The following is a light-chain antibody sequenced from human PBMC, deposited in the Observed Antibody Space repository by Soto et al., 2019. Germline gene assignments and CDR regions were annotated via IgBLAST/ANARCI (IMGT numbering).Light chain of an antibody. CDR1: QSIMNY. V-gene: IGKV1-39*01. CDR2: STS. J-gene: IGKJ1*01. CDR3: QQGYDVPRT. Sequence: DIQMTQSPSSLSASVGDRVTITCRSSQSIMNYLHWYHQQPGKAPKVLIYSTSTLQTEVPSRFSGSGSGRDFTLTISGLQAEDFGTYHCQQGYDVPRTFGQGTKVHLK.